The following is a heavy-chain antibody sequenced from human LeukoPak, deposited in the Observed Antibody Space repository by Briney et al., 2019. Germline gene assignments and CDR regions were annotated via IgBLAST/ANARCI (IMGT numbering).Heavy chain of an antibody. D-gene: IGHD2-15*01. J-gene: IGHJ5*02. Sequence: SETLSLTCTVSGGSISSYNWTWIRKPPGKGRDGIGYINYSGSTNYNPSLKRRVTISVDTSKNQFSLHLSSVTAADTAVYYCARDRGCSGGSCYYYWFDPWGQGTLVTVSS. V-gene: IGHV4-59*01. CDR3: ARDRGCSGGSCYYYWFDP. CDR2: INYSGST. CDR1: GGSISSYN.